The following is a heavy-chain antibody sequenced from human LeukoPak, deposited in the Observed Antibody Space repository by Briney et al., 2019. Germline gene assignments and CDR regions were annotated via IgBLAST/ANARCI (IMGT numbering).Heavy chain of an antibody. V-gene: IGHV4-59*12. J-gene: IGHJ5*02. CDR2: ISYSGST. CDR3: ARGRTYYYDSSGYYLSFDP. CDR1: GGSISSYY. Sequence: SETLSLTCTVSGGSISSYYWSWIRQPPGKGPEWIGYISYSGSTNYNPSLKSRVTISVDTSKNQFSLKLSSVTAADTAVYYCARGRTYYYDSSGYYLSFDPWGQGTLVTVSS. D-gene: IGHD3-22*01.